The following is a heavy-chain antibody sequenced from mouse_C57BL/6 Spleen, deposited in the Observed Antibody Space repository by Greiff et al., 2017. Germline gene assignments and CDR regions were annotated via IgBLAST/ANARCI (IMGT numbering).Heavy chain of an antibody. CDR2: IRNKANNHAT. V-gene: IGHV6-6*01. Sequence: EVKLVESGGGLVQPGGSMKLSCAASGFTFSDAWMDWVRQSPEKGLEWVAEIRNKANNHATYYAESVKGRFTISRDDSKSSVYLQMNSLRAEDSGIYYCTRRAYGSGYWYFDVWGTGTTVTVSS. CDR3: TRRAYGSGYWYFDV. CDR1: GFTFSDAW. J-gene: IGHJ1*03. D-gene: IGHD1-1*01.